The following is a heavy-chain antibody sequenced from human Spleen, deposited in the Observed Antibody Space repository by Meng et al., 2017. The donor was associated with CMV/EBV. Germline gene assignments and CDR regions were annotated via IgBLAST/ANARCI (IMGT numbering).Heavy chain of an antibody. Sequence: QVQLQESGPGLVKPSQNLSLTWTCSGGSISRGDYYWGWIRQPPGKGLEWIGYIYYSGSTYYNPSLKSRVTISVDTSKNQFSLKLSSVTAADTAVYYCARDRGGLDYWGQGTLVTVSS. V-gene: IGHV4-30-4*08. D-gene: IGHD2-15*01. CDR3: ARDRGGLDY. CDR1: GGSISRGDYY. CDR2: IYYSGST. J-gene: IGHJ4*02.